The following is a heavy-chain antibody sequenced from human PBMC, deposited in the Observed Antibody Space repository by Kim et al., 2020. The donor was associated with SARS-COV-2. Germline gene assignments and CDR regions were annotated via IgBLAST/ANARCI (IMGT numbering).Heavy chain of an antibody. J-gene: IGHJ4*02. CDR2: IIPILGIA. V-gene: IGHV1-69*04. D-gene: IGHD1-26*01. CDR3: ASPHTEALVRGRPRVGATFDY. Sequence: SVKVSCKASGGTFSSYAISWVRQAPGQGLEWMGRIIPILGIANYAQKFQGRVTITADKSTSTAYMELSSLRSEDTAVYYCASPHTEALVRGRPRVGATFDYWGQGTLVTVSS. CDR1: GGTFSSYA.